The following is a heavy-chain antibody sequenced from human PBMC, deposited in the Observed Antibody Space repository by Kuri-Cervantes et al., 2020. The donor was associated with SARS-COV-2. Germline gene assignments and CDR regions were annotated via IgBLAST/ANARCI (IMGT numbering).Heavy chain of an antibody. J-gene: IGHJ3*02. CDR3: ASFGSGWYDDAFDI. CDR2: ISSSSSYT. V-gene: IGHV3-11*03. D-gene: IGHD6-19*01. CDR1: GITFSDYY. Sequence: GESRKSSCAASGITFSDYYMSWIRQGPGKGLEWVSYISSSSSYTKYADSVKGRFTNSRDNAKNSLYLQMNSLRAEDTAVYYCASFGSGWYDDAFDIWGQGTMVTVSS.